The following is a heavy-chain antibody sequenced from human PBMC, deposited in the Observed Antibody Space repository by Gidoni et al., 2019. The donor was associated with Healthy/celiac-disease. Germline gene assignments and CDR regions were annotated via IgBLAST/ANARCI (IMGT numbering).Heavy chain of an antibody. J-gene: IGHJ3*02. CDR1: GFTFSSYA. Sequence: QVQLVEPGGGVVQPGRSLRLSCAASGFTFSSYAMHWVRQAPGKGLEWVAVISYDGSNKYYADSVKGRFTISRDNSKNTLYLQMNSLRAEDTAVYYCARPYCSGGSCYFFFDIWGQGTMVTVSS. CDR3: ARPYCSGGSCYFFFDI. CDR2: ISYDGSNK. V-gene: IGHV3-30-3*01. D-gene: IGHD2-15*01.